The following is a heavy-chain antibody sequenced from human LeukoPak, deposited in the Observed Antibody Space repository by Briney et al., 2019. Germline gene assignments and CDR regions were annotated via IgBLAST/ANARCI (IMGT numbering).Heavy chain of an antibody. Sequence: SETLSLTCTASGGSISSSSYYWGWIRQPPGKGLEWIGSIYYSGSTYYNPSLKSRVTISVDTSKNQFSLKLSSVTAADTAVYYCARASCSSTSCYNWFDPWGQGTLVTVSS. CDR2: IYYSGST. CDR3: ARASCSSTSCYNWFDP. V-gene: IGHV4-39*07. D-gene: IGHD2-2*01. CDR1: GGSISSSSYY. J-gene: IGHJ5*02.